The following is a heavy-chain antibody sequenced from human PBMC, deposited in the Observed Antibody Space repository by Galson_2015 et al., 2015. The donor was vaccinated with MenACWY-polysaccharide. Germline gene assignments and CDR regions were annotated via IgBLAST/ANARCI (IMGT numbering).Heavy chain of an antibody. J-gene: IGHJ3*02. V-gene: IGHV3-23*01. CDR1: GFTFSSYA. CDR2: VSASGGST. CDR3: AKDTGPGEYAYSWGTFDI. Sequence: SLRLSCAASGFTFSSYAMGWVRQAPGKGLGWVSGVSASGGSTVYTDSAKGRFTMSRDNSKRSLYLQMNSLRAEDTAVYYCAKDTGPGEYAYSWGTFDIWGRGTMVTVSS. D-gene: IGHD3-10*01.